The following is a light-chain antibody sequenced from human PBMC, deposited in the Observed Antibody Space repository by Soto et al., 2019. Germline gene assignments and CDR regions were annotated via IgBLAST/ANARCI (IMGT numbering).Light chain of an antibody. V-gene: IGLV2-8*01. CDR2: EGT. CDR1: ASDVGVYNY. CDR3: SSYAGSSTLYV. Sequence: QSVLTQPPSASGSLGQSVTISCTGTASDVGVYNYVSWYQQHPGKAPKLIIYEGTKRPSGVPDRFSGSKSGNTASLTVSGLQAEDEADYYCSSYAGSSTLYVFGTGTKVTVL. J-gene: IGLJ1*01.